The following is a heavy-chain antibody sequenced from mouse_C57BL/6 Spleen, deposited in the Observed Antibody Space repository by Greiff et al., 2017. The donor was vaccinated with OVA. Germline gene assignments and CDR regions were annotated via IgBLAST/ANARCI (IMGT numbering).Heavy chain of an antibody. D-gene: IGHD2-2*01. CDR1: GFTFSSYG. CDR2: ISSGGSYT. CDR3: ARRTMVTTGENYFDY. V-gene: IGHV5-6*01. Sequence: EVQGVESGGDLVKPGGSLKLSCAASGFTFSSYGMSWVRQTPDKRLEWVATISSGGSYTYYPDSVKGRFTISRDNAKNTLYLQMSSLKSEDTAMYYCARRTMVTTGENYFDYWGQGTTLTVSS. J-gene: IGHJ2*01.